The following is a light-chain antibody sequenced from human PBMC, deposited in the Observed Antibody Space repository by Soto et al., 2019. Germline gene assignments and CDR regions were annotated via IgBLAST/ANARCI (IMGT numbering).Light chain of an antibody. CDR3: QSYDSSLSAYV. V-gene: IGLV1-40*01. CDR1: SSNIGAGYD. J-gene: IGLJ1*01. Sequence: QSALTQPPSVSGAPGQRVTISCTGSSSNIGAGYDVHWYQHFPGIAPKLLIYANSDRPSGVPDRFSGSKSGTSASLAITGLQAEDEADYYCQSYDSSLSAYVFGTGTTVTVL. CDR2: ANS.